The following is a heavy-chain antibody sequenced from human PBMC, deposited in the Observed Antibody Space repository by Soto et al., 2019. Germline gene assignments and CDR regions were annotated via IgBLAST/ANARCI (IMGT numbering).Heavy chain of an antibody. J-gene: IGHJ4*02. CDR2: IIPIFGTA. D-gene: IGHD3-22*01. V-gene: IGHV1-69*13. CDR1: GGTFSSYA. Sequence: ASVKVSCKASGGTFSSYAISWVRQAPGQGLEWMGGIIPIFGTANYAQKFQGRVTITADESTSTAYMELSSLRSEDTAVYYCARVPSLYDSSGYADYWGQGTLVTVYS. CDR3: ARVPSLYDSSGYADY.